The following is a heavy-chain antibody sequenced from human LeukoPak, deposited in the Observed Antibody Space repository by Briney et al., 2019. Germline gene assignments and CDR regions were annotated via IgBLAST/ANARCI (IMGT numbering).Heavy chain of an antibody. Sequence: GGSLRLSCAASGFTFSSYGMHWVRQAPDKGLEWVAVIWHDGSKTSYADSVKGRFTISRDDSKNTLYLQMNSLRADDTAIYYCAREASGYYRDFWGQGTLVTVSS. CDR2: IWHDGSKT. J-gene: IGHJ4*02. V-gene: IGHV3-33*01. CDR1: GFTFSSYG. D-gene: IGHD3-3*01. CDR3: AREASGYYRDF.